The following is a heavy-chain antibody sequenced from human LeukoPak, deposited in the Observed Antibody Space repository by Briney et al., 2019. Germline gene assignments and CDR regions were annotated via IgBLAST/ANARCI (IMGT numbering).Heavy chain of an antibody. CDR3: AREEEDYYDSGTYYFDF. V-gene: IGHV3-21*01. Sequence: GGSLRLSCAASGFTFTTYSMNWVRQAPGKGLEWVSSISSTSDYIYYADSLKGRFTIFRDNAKNSLYLQMNSLRAEDTAVYYCAREEEDYYDSGTYYFDFWGQGTLVTVSS. J-gene: IGHJ4*02. CDR1: GFTFTTYS. CDR2: ISSTSDYI. D-gene: IGHD3-10*01.